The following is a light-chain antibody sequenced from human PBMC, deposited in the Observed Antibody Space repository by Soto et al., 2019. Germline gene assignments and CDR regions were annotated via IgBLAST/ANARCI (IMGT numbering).Light chain of an antibody. J-gene: IGKJ1*01. CDR3: QQRSKWRT. V-gene: IGKV3D-20*02. Sequence: EIVLTQSPGTLSVSPGEIAALSFRASQSVSSTYLAWYQQKPGQAPRLLIYDASKRATGIPARFSGSGFGTDYTLTISSLEPEDFAVYYCQQRSKWRTFGQGTKVDIK. CDR1: QSVSSTY. CDR2: DAS.